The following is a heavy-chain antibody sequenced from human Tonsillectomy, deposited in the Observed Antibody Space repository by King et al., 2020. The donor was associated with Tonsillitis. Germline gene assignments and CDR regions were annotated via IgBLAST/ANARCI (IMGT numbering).Heavy chain of an antibody. V-gene: IGHV3-48*02. CDR2: ISSGSTTI. J-gene: IGHJ4*02. Sequence: VQLVESGGGLVQPGGSLRLSCAASGFTFSSYSMNWVRQAPGKGLAWVSYISSGSTTIYYADSVKGRFTISRDNAKNSLYLQMNSLRDEDTAVYYCAREYYDSSGYYNGGYWGQGTLVTVSS. D-gene: IGHD3-22*01. CDR3: AREYYDSSGYYNGGY. CDR1: GFTFSSYS.